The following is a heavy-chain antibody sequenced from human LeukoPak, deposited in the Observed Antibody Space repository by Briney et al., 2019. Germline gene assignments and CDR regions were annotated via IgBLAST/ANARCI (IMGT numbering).Heavy chain of an antibody. CDR1: GGSISSGDYC. CDR3: ARVPVLRFLEGVYYFDY. J-gene: IGHJ4*02. Sequence: SETLSLTCTVSGGSISSGDYCWSWIRQPPGKGLEWIGYIYYSGSTYYNPSLKSRVTISVDTSKNQFSLKLSSVTAADTAVYYCARVPVLRFLEGVYYFDYWGQGTLVTVSS. V-gene: IGHV4-30-4*01. D-gene: IGHD3-3*01. CDR2: IYYSGST.